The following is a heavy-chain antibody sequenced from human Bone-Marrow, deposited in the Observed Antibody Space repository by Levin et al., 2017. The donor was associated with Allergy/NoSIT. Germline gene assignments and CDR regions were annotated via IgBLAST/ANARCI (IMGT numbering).Heavy chain of an antibody. V-gene: IGHV3-15*01. Sequence: SCAASGFTFSNAWMSWVRQAPGKGLEWVGRIKSKTDGGTTDYAAPVKGRFTISRDDSKNTLYLQMNSLKTEDTAVYYCTTDGTIVVVAATHYYDYGMDVWGQGTTVTVSS. CDR3: TTDGTIVVVAATHYYDYGMDV. CDR1: GFTFSNAW. D-gene: IGHD2-15*01. CDR2: IKSKTDGGTT. J-gene: IGHJ6*02.